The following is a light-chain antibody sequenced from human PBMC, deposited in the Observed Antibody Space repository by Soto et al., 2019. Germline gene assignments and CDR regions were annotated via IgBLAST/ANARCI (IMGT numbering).Light chain of an antibody. CDR3: LQDYIYTPT. CDR2: DAS. V-gene: IGKV1-5*01. CDR1: QSISSW. Sequence: DLPMTQSPSTLSASVGDRVTITCRASQSISSWLAWYQQKPGKAPKLLIYDASSLESGVPSRFSGSGSGTEFTLTITSLQPDDFATYYCLQDYIYTPTFGQGTKLEIK. J-gene: IGKJ2*01.